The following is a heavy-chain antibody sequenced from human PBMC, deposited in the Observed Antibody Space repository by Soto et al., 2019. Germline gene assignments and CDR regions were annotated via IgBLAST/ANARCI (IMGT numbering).Heavy chain of an antibody. CDR2: ISYSGRT. V-gene: IGHV4-31*03. D-gene: IGHD3-16*01. CDR3: TRGEY. J-gene: IGHJ4*02. CDR1: GDSMTTVGYY. Sequence: QVQLHESGPGLVKPSQTLSLTCTVSGDSMTTVGYYCTWIRQHPGQGLEWNGFISYSGRTYYSSSLKGRVAISADTSTNQFSLKLNSVTAADTAVYYCTRGEYWSQGTLVTVSS.